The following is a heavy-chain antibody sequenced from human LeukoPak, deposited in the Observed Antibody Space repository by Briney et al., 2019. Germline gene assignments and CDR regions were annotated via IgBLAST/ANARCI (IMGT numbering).Heavy chain of an antibody. CDR1: GGSFSDYF. D-gene: IGHD2-2*01. J-gene: IGHJ5*02. V-gene: IGHV4-34*01. CDR3: ARVLGIAVVPGATEDNYFDP. CDR2: INQSGDT. Sequence: PSETLSLTCGVYGGSFSDYFWTWIRQSPAKGLEWIVEINQSGDTDYNPSLKSRANISIDTSRSQFSLTLNSVTAADTAIYYCARVLGIAVVPGATEDNYFDPWGQGTQVTVSS.